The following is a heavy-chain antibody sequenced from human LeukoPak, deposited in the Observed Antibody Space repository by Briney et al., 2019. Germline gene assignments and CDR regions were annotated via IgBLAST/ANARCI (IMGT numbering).Heavy chain of an antibody. CDR1: GFTFTSYS. D-gene: IGHD3-22*01. J-gene: IGHJ3*02. V-gene: IGHV3-48*01. Sequence: PGGSLRLSCAASGFTFTSYSMNWVRQAPGKGLEWVSYISSSSSTIYYADSVKGRFTISRDNAKNSLYLQMNSLRAEDTAVYYCARGPDYYDSSGYAFDIWGQGTMVTVSS. CDR2: ISSSSSTI. CDR3: ARGPDYYDSSGYAFDI.